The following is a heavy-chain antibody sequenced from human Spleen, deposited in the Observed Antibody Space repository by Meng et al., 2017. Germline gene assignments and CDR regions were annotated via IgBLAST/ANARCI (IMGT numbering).Heavy chain of an antibody. CDR2: IQEHGTTV. CDR3: AGRFDRGVEDAFDF. J-gene: IGHJ3*01. V-gene: IGHV3-7*01. CDR1: GFTFSNSW. D-gene: IGHD3-9*01. Sequence: GESLKISCAASGFTFSNSWMSWVRQAPGKGLEWVANIQEHGTTVNYVASVKGRFTISRDNAKNSLYLQMNSLRAEDTAVYYCAGRFDRGVEDAFDFWGQGTMVTVSS.